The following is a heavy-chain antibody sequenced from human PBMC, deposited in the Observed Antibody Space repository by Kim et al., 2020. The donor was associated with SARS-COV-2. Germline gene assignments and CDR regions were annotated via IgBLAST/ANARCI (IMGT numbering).Heavy chain of an antibody. Sequence: GGSLRLSCAASGFTFSSYGMHWVRQAPGKGLEWVAVIRYDGSNKYYADSVKGRFTISRDNSKNTLYLQMNSLRAEDTAVYYCAKDSQDDYGDYWYNGMDVWGQGTTVTVSS. D-gene: IGHD4-17*01. CDR3: AKDSQDDYGDYWYNGMDV. CDR2: IRYDGSNK. CDR1: GFTFSSYG. V-gene: IGHV3-30*02. J-gene: IGHJ6*02.